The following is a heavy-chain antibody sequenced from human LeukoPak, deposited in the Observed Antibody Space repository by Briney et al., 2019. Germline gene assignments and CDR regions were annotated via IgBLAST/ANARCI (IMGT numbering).Heavy chain of an antibody. Sequence: PGGSLRLSCAASGFTFSNAWMSWVRQAPGKGLEWVGRIKSKTDGGTTDYAAPVKGKFTISRDDSKDTLYLQMNSLKTEDTAVYYCTTDGYSSSWPDTFDYWGQGTLVTVSS. D-gene: IGHD6-13*01. CDR3: TTDGYSSSWPDTFDY. CDR2: IKSKTDGGTT. CDR1: GFTFSNAW. J-gene: IGHJ4*02. V-gene: IGHV3-15*01.